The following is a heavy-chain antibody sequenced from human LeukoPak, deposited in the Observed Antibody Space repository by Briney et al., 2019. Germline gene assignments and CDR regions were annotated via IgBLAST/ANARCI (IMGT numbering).Heavy chain of an antibody. J-gene: IGHJ4*02. V-gene: IGHV7-4-1*02. D-gene: IGHD3-22*01. CDR3: ARDWDSSAYYYAFDY. CDR1: GYTFTSYA. Sequence: ASVKVSCKASGYTFTSYAMNWVRQAPGQGLEWMGWINTNTGNPTYAQGFTGRFVFSLDTSVSTAYLQISSLKAEDTAVYYCARDWDSSAYYYAFDYWGQGTLVTVSS. CDR2: INTNTGNP.